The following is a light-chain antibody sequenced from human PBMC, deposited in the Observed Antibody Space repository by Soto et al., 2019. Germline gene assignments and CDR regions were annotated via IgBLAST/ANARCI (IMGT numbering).Light chain of an antibody. J-gene: IGKJ4*01. CDR1: QSISSY. CDR2: AES. Sequence: DIQMTQSPSSLSASVGDRVTITCRASQSISSYLNWYQQKPGKAPKVLIYAESSLQSGVPSRFSGIGSGTDFTLSISSLQPEDFATYYCQQSYSGPLTFGGGTKVEIK. CDR3: QQSYSGPLT. V-gene: IGKV1-39*01.